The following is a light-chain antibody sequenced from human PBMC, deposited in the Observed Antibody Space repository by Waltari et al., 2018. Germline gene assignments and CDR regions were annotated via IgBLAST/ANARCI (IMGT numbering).Light chain of an antibody. CDR1: SSNIGSNY. CDR2: RNN. V-gene: IGLV1-47*01. Sequence: QSVLTQPPSASGTPGQRVTISCSGSSSNIGSNYVYWYQQLPGTAPKLLIYRNNQRPYGVPDRFSVSKSGTSASLAISGLRSEDEADYYCAAWDDSLSGPVFGGGTKLTVL. J-gene: IGLJ2*01. CDR3: AAWDDSLSGPV.